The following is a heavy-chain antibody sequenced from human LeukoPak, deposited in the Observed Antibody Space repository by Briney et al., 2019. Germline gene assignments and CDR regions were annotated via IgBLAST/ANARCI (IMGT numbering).Heavy chain of an antibody. CDR1: GGSISSGSCY. CDR3: ARVDDFWSGYVDY. D-gene: IGHD3-3*01. J-gene: IGHJ4*02. Sequence: SETLSPTCTVSGGSISSGSCYWSWIRQPAGKGLEWIGRIYTSGSTNYNPSLKGRVTISVDTSKSQFSLKLSSVTAADTAVYYCARVDDFWSGYVDYWGQGTLVTVSS. V-gene: IGHV4-61*02. CDR2: IYTSGST.